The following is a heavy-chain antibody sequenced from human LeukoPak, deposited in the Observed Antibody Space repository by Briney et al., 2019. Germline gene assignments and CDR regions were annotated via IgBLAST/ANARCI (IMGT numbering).Heavy chain of an antibody. J-gene: IGHJ4*02. CDR2: MFGNGGT. CDR3: ARQTAKKWDLPGSFDS. D-gene: IGHD1-26*01. V-gene: IGHV4-59*08. CDR1: GGSMSSDH. Sequence: SEALSLTCSVSGGSMSSDHWSWIRQSPGKGLEWIGRMFGNGGTNYSPSFQRRATMSVDTSTRRLSLRLNSVTAADTAVYYCARQTAKKWDLPGSFDSWGQGILVTVSS.